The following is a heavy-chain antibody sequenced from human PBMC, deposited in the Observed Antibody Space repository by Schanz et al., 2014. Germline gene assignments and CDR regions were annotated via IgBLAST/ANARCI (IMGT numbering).Heavy chain of an antibody. Sequence: QVRLVQSGAEVKKPGSSVKVSCKASGGTFSHYAITWVRQAPGRGLEWMGRIVPVLNRLNYAEKFQGKVTFTADRSTSTAYLELNSLTSEDTALYYCAREGAPVVDAFDTWGQGTMVTVSS. J-gene: IGHJ3*02. V-gene: IGHV1-69*04. CDR1: GGTFSHYA. CDR2: IVPVLNRL. CDR3: AREGAPVVDAFDT. D-gene: IGHD2-21*01.